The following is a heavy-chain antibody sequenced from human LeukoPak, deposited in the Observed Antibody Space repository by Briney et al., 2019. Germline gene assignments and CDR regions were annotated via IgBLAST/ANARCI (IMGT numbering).Heavy chain of an antibody. CDR1: GFTFSSYG. Sequence: GGSLRLSCAASGFTFSSYGMHWVRQAPGKGLEWVAVIWYDGSNKYYADSVKGRFTISRDNSKNTLYLQMNSLRAEDTAVYYCAKQTITMVRGVVGEGLDSWGQGTLVTVSS. D-gene: IGHD3-10*01. J-gene: IGHJ4*02. CDR3: AKQTITMVRGVVGEGLDS. CDR2: IWYDGSNK. V-gene: IGHV3-33*06.